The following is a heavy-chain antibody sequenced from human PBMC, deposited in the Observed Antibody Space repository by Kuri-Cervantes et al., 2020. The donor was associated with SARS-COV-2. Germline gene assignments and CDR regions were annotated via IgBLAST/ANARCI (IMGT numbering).Heavy chain of an antibody. CDR2: IVSNGAVA. D-gene: IGHD6-6*01. CDR1: GFTFSLYA. V-gene: IGHV3-64D*08. CDR3: VKGDSSSSDLQGAH. J-gene: IGHJ4*02. Sequence: GEALKISCSASGFTFSLYAMHWVRQAPGKGLESVSAIVSNGAVAHYADSVKGRFILSRDNSKNTLYLQMRSLRPEDTAVYYCVKGDSSSSDLQGAHWGQGTLVTVSS.